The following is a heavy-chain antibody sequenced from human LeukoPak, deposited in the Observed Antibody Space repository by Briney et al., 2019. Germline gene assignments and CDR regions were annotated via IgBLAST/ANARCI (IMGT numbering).Heavy chain of an antibody. CDR1: GGSISSGGYY. V-gene: IGHV4-31*03. CDR3: ARAGTDFWSGYYLFDY. CDR2: IYYSGST. Sequence: PSETLSLTCTVSGGSISSGGYYWRWIRQHPGKGLEWIGYIYYSGSTYYNPSLKSRVTISVDTSKNQFSLKLSSVTAADTAVYYCARAGTDFWSGYYLFDYWGQGTLVTVSS. D-gene: IGHD3-3*01. J-gene: IGHJ4*02.